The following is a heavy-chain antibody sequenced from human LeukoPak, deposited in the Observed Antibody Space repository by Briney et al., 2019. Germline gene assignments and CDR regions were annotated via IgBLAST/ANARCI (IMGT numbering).Heavy chain of an antibody. J-gene: IGHJ4*02. Sequence: GGSLRLSCAASGFIFSSYRMHWVRQPPGKGLEYVSVLYSGGTTYFADSVKGRFTISRNNSKNTLYLQMNSLRAEDTAVYYCASGEFSGYDLAYWGQGTLVTVSS. CDR2: LYSGGTT. V-gene: IGHV3-53*01. CDR1: GFIFSSYR. D-gene: IGHD5-12*01. CDR3: ASGEFSGYDLAY.